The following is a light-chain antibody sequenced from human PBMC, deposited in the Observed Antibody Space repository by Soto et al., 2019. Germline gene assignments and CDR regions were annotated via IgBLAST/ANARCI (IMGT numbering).Light chain of an antibody. CDR1: QSVSSN. CDR2: GAS. Sequence: EIVMTQSPATLSVSPGERATLSCRASQSVSSNLAWYQQKPRQAPRLLIYGASTRATGIPARFSGSGCGTEFTLTISSLQSEDFAVYYCQQYNNWLRTFGQGTKVDIK. CDR3: QQYNNWLRT. V-gene: IGKV3-15*01. J-gene: IGKJ1*01.